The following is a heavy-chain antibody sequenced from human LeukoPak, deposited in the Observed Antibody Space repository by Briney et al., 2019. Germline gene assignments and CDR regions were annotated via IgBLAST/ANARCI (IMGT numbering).Heavy chain of an antibody. Sequence: ASVKVSCKASGYTFTSYGISWVRQAPGQGLEWMGWINAGNGNTKYSQKFQGRVTITRDTSASTAYMELSSLRSEDTAVYYCARGYCSGGSCYGVDYWGQGPLVTVSS. J-gene: IGHJ4*02. V-gene: IGHV1-3*01. D-gene: IGHD2-15*01. CDR2: INAGNGNT. CDR3: ARGYCSGGSCYGVDY. CDR1: GYTFTSYG.